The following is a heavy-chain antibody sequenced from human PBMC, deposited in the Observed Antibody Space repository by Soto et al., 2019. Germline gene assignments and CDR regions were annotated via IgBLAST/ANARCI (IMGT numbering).Heavy chain of an antibody. D-gene: IGHD3-3*02. V-gene: IGHV3-48*02. Sequence: EVRLVESGGGLVQPGGSLRLSCAASGFTFSSYSMNWVRQAPGKGLEWVSYISSSSSTIYYADSVKGRFTISRDNAKNSLYLQMNSLRDEDTAVYYCAREGGAAFSPPYYFDYWGQGTLVTVSS. CDR2: ISSSSSTI. J-gene: IGHJ4*02. CDR1: GFTFSSYS. CDR3: AREGGAAFSPPYYFDY.